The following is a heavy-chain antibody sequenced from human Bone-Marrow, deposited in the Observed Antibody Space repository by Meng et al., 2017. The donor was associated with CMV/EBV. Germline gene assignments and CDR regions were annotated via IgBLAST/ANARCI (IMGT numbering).Heavy chain of an antibody. Sequence: SVKVSCKASGGTFSSYAISWVRQAPGQGLEWMGGIIPILGIANYAQKFQGRVTITADKSTSTAYMELRSLRSDDTAVYYCASSTRPFYGMDVWGQGITVTASS. CDR3: ASSTRPFYGMDV. CDR1: GGTFSSYA. V-gene: IGHV1-69*10. CDR2: IIPILGIA. J-gene: IGHJ6*02.